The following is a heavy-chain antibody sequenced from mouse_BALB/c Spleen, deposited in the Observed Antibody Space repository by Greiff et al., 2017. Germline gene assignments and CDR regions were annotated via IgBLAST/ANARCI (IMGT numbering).Heavy chain of an antibody. CDR1: GYTFTSYW. CDR2: IYPSDSYT. Sequence: VQLHQPGAELVRPGASVKLSCKASGYTFTSYWINWVKQRPGQGLEWIGNIYPSDSYTNYNQKFKDKATLTVDKSSSTAYMQLSSPTSEDSAVYYCTRSSGNYGDWYFDVWGAGTTVTVSS. CDR3: TRSSGNYGDWYFDV. D-gene: IGHD2-1*01. J-gene: IGHJ1*01. V-gene: IGHV1-69*02.